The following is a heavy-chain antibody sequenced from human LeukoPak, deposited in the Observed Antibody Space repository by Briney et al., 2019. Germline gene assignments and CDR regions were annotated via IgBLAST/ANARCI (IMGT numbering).Heavy chain of an antibody. Sequence: PSDTLSLTCTVSGGSISSGSYYWSWIRQPAGKGLEWIGRIYTSGSTNYNPSLKSRVTISVDTSKNQFSLKLSSVTAADTAVYYCAHTATLYYYYYMDVWGKGTTVTVSS. D-gene: IGHD5-18*01. CDR2: IYTSGST. CDR3: AHTATLYYYYYMDV. J-gene: IGHJ6*03. V-gene: IGHV4-61*02. CDR1: GGSISSGSYY.